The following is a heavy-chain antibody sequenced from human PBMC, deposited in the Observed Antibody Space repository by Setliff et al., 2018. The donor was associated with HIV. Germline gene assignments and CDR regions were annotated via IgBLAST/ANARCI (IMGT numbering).Heavy chain of an antibody. CDR2: INYSGRT. CDR3: ARRYSYGYRYFDY. D-gene: IGHD5-18*01. Sequence: SETLSLTCNVSAGSFITGDDYWAWIRQPPGKGLEWIGSINYSGRTRYNASLKSRVTIFADTPTNQFSLVLNSVTAADTAVYYCARRYSYGYRYFDYWGQGTLVTVSS. J-gene: IGHJ4*02. CDR1: AGSFITGDDY. V-gene: IGHV4-39*07.